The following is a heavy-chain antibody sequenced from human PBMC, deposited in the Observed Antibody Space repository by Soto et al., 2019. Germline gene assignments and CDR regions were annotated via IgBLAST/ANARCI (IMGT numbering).Heavy chain of an antibody. V-gene: IGHV4-59*01. CDR3: ARYSPPKKSFDSNPGWLDP. D-gene: IGHD2-21*01. CDR2: VYDSGTS. CDR1: GGSMNSYY. Sequence: SETLSLTCTVSGGSMNSYYWTWVRQPPGKGQGWIGYVYDSGTSKYNASLESRITMSLDKSRNQFSLSLSYVTAADTAVYFCARYSPPKKSFDSNPGWLDPWGQGTLVTVSS. J-gene: IGHJ5*02.